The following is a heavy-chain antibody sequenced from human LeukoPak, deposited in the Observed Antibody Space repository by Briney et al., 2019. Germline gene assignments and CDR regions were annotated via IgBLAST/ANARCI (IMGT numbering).Heavy chain of an antibody. D-gene: IGHD4-23*01. CDR2: IYPGDSDT. CDR1: GYSFTSYW. J-gene: IGHJ4*02. V-gene: IGHV5-51*01. CDR3: ARHTNDYGGYGDY. Sequence: GESLKISCQGSGYSFTSYWIAWVRQMPGKGLEWMGIIYPGDSDTRYSPSFQGQVTISADKSISAAYLQWSSLKASDTAMYYCARHTNDYGGYGDYWGQGTLVTVSS.